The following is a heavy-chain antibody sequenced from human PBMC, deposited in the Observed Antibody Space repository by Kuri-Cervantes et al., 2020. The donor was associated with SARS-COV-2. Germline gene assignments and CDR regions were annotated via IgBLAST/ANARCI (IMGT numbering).Heavy chain of an antibody. CDR2: IWYDGSNK. V-gene: IGHV3-30*07. Sequence: GGSLRLSCAASGFTFSNYAIHWVRQAPGKGLEWVAVIWYDGSNKYYADSVKGRFTISRDNAKNSLYLQMNSLRAEDTAVYYCARDSTPVLRFLEWGMGVTTIDYWGQGTLVTVSS. CDR1: GFTFSNYA. D-gene: IGHD3-3*01. J-gene: IGHJ4*02. CDR3: ARDSTPVLRFLEWGMGVTTIDY.